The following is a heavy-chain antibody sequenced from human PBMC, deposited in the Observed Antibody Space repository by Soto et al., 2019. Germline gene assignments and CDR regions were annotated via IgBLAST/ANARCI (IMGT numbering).Heavy chain of an antibody. CDR3: AREGSGWSRGVY. V-gene: IGHV1-69*08. CDR1: GGTFSSYT. CDR2: IIPILGIA. J-gene: IGHJ4*02. Sequence: QVQLVQSGAEVKKPGSSVKVSCKASGGTFSSYTISWVRQAPGQGLEWMGRIIPILGIANYAQKFQGRVXIXAXXSTSTAYMELSSLRSEVTAVYYCAREGSGWSRGVYWGQGTLVTVSS. D-gene: IGHD6-19*01.